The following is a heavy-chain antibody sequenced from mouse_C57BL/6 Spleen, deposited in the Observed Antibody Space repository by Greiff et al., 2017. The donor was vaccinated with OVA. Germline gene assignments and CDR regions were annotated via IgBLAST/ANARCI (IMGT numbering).Heavy chain of an antibody. D-gene: IGHD2-2*01. CDR2: INPSTGGT. CDR3: ARGYLYFGY. J-gene: IGHJ2*01. Sequence: EVQLQQSGPELVKPGASVKISCKASGYSFTGYYMNWVKQSPEKSLEWIGEINPSTGGTTYNQKFKAKATLTVDKSSSTAYMQLKSLTSEDSAVYYCARGYLYFGYWGQGTTLTVSS. CDR1: GYSFTGYY. V-gene: IGHV1-42*01.